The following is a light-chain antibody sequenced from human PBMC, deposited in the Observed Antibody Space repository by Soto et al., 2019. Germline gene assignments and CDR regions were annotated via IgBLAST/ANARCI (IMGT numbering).Light chain of an antibody. V-gene: IGKV3-11*01. CDR2: DAS. CDR1: QCVSSN. CDR3: QQRTNWPPLT. J-gene: IGKJ4*01. Sequence: EIVLTQSPATLPLSPGERATLSCRASQCVSSNLAWYQQKPGQTPRLLIYDASNRATGIPLRFSGSGSGTDFTLTISSLEPEDFAVYYCQQRTNWPPLTFGGGTRVEIK.